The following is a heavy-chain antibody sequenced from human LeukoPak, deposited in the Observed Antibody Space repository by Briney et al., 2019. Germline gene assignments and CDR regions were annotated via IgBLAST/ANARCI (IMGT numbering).Heavy chain of an antibody. CDR3: ARGNVD. CDR2: IFYSGST. D-gene: IGHD2-21*01. CDR1: GGSISTSNYY. V-gene: IGHV4-39*07. Sequence: SETLSLTCTVSGGSISTSNYYWGWIRQPPGKGLEWIGNIFYSGSTYYSPSLKSRVTISLDTSRNQFSLKLNSVTAADTAVYYCARGNVDWGQGTLVTVSS. J-gene: IGHJ4*02.